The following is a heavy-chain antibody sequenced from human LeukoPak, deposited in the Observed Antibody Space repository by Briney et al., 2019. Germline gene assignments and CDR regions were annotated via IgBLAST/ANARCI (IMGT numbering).Heavy chain of an antibody. CDR1: GGTFSIYA. CDR3: ASDSSGWYYFDY. D-gene: IGHD6-19*01. V-gene: IGHV1-69*01. Sequence: ASVTVSCTASGGTFSIYAISWVRQAPGQGLEWMGGIIPIFGTANYAQKFQGRVTITADESTSTAYMELSSLRSEDTAVYYCASDSSGWYYFDYWGQGTLVTVSS. CDR2: IIPIFGTA. J-gene: IGHJ4*02.